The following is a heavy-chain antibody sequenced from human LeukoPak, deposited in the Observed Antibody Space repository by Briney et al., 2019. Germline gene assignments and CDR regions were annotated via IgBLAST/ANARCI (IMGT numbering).Heavy chain of an antibody. CDR3: ARGCYTSGWYTFDY. V-gene: IGHV4-39*07. J-gene: IGHJ4*02. D-gene: IGHD6-19*01. Sequence: SETLSLTCTLSGGSISSSDYYWGWIRQPPGKGLEWIGSIHYSGSTYYNPSLKSRVTISIDTSKNRLSLKLSSVTAADTAVYYCARGCYTSGWYTFDYWGQGTLVTVSS. CDR1: GGSISSSDYY. CDR2: IHYSGST.